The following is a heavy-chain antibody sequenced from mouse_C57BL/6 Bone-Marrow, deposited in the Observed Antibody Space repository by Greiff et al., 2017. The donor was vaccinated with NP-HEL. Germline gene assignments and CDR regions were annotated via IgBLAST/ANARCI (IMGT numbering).Heavy chain of an antibody. D-gene: IGHD2-1*01. CDR2: IDPENGDT. Sequence: EVQLVESGAELVRPGASVKLSCTASGFNIKDDYMHWVKQRPEQGLEWIGWIDPENGDTEYASKFQGKATITADTSSNTAYLQLSSLTSEDTAVYYCTTRMVTTYFDVWGTGTTVTVSS. V-gene: IGHV14-4*01. CDR3: TTRMVTTYFDV. J-gene: IGHJ1*03. CDR1: GFNIKDDY.